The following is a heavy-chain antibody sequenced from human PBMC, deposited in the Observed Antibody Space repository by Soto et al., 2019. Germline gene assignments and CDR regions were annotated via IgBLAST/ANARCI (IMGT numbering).Heavy chain of an antibody. D-gene: IGHD6-13*01. CDR1: GFTFSSYE. CDR2: ISSSGSTI. Sequence: HPGGSLRLSCAASGFTFSSYEMNWVRQAPGKGLEWVSYISSSGSTIYYADSVKGRFTISRDNAKNSLYLQMNSLRAEDTAVYYCARDGIAAAVGQSYYYYGMDVWGQGTTVTVSS. CDR3: ARDGIAAAVGQSYYYYGMDV. J-gene: IGHJ6*02. V-gene: IGHV3-48*03.